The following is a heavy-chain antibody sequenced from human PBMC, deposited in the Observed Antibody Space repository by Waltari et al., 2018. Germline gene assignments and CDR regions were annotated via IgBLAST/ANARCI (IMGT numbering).Heavy chain of an antibody. Sequence: QVQLVESGGGVVQPGGSLRLSCAASGFTFSSYGMHWVRQAPGKGLEWVAFIRYDGSNKYYADSVKGRFTISRDNSKNTLYLQMNSLRAEDTAVYYCANRVTPRGFLDYWGQGTLVTVAS. CDR2: IRYDGSNK. J-gene: IGHJ4*02. D-gene: IGHD2-21*02. V-gene: IGHV3-30*02. CDR1: GFTFSSYG. CDR3: ANRVTPRGFLDY.